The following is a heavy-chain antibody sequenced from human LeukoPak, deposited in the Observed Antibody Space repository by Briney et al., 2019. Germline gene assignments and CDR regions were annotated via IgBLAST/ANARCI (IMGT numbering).Heavy chain of an antibody. CDR2: ISSSSNYI. Sequence: GGSLRLSCAASGFTFSSYSMNWVRQAPGKGLEWVSSISSSSNYIYYADSLKGRFTISRDNAKNSLYLQMNSLRAEDTAVYYCARGGDGEIDYWGQGTLVTVSS. CDR3: ARGGDGEIDY. J-gene: IGHJ4*02. D-gene: IGHD4-17*01. V-gene: IGHV3-21*04. CDR1: GFTFSSYS.